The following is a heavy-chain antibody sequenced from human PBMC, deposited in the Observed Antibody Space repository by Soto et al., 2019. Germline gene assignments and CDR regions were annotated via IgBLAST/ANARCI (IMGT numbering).Heavy chain of an antibody. Sequence: GGSLRLSCAASGFCISSYEMNWDRQAPGKGLEWVSAISSSGNYIYYADSVRGRFTISRVSAKNSLFLQMNRLRAADTALYYWEREVKSTVGPDGFDIWGQVTMVTVSS. CDR2: ISSSGNYI. V-gene: IGHV3-21*01. CDR3: EREVKSTVGPDGFDI. CDR1: GFCISSYE. J-gene: IGHJ3*02. D-gene: IGHD4-4*01.